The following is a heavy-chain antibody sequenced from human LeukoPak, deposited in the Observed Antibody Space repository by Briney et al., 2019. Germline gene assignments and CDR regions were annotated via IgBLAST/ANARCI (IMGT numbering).Heavy chain of an antibody. CDR1: GYTFTSYY. J-gene: IGHJ5*02. D-gene: IGHD1-26*01. V-gene: IGHV1-46*01. CDR2: INPSGGST. Sequence: GASVKVSCKASGYTFTSYYMHWVRQAPGQGLEWMGIINPSGGSTSYAQKFQGRVTMTRDMSTSTVYMELSSLRSEDTAVYYCARDLWELGGWSDPWGQGTLVTVSS. CDR3: ARDLWELGGWSDP.